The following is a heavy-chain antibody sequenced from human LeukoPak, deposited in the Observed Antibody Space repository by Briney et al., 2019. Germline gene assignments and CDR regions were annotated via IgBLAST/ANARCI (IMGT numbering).Heavy chain of an antibody. J-gene: IGHJ6*03. CDR2: VSSSGTT. Sequence: PSETLSLTCTVSGDSISSYYWGWIRQPPGKGLEWIAYVSSSGTTNDNPSLKSRVTISVDTSKNQLSLKLTSVTAADTAVYYCASHIGGSYSNYYYMDVWGKGTMVTVSS. D-gene: IGHD1-26*01. CDR3: ASHIGGSYSNYYYMDV. V-gene: IGHV4-59*08. CDR1: GDSISSYY.